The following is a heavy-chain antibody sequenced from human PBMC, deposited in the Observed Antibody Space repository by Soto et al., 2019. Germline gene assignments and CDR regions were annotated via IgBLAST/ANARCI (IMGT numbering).Heavy chain of an antibody. CDR2: ISSTTNYI. V-gene: IGHV3-21*01. CDR3: ARESEDLTSNFGY. J-gene: IGHJ4*02. Sequence: PGGSLRLSCAASGFTFSRYSMNWVRQAPGKGLEWVSSISSTTNYIYYADSMKGRFTVSRDNAKNSVYLDMNSLSAEDTAVYYCARESEDLTSNFGYWGQGTLVTVS. CDR1: GFTFSRYS.